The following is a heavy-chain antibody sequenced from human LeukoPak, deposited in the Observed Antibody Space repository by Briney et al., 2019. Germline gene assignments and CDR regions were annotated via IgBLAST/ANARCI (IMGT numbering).Heavy chain of an antibody. CDR3: AKEPYSSNPPVQNSGSYWRYLQH. CDR1: GFTFSRYW. CDR2: ISYDGSNK. Sequence: GGSLRLSCAASGFTFSRYWMHWVRQAPGKGLEWVAVISYDGSNKYYADSVKGRFTISRDNSKNTLYLQMNSLRAEDTAVYYCAKEPYSSNPPVQNSGSYWRYLQHWGQGTLVTVSS. D-gene: IGHD1-26*01. J-gene: IGHJ1*01. V-gene: IGHV3-30*18.